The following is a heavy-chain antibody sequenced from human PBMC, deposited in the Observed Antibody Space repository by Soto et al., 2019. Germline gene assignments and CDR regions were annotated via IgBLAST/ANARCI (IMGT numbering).Heavy chain of an antibody. CDR3: ARDKIRRKQQLAPGYYYYYGMDV. CDR2: INSDGSST. CDR1: GFTFSSYW. J-gene: IGHJ6*02. Sequence: PGGSLRLSCAASGFTFSSYWMHWVRQAPGKGLVWVSRINSDGSSTSYADSVKGRFTISRDNAKNTLYLQMNSLRAEDTAVYYCARDKIRRKQQLAPGYYYYYGMDVRGQGTTVTVSS. D-gene: IGHD6-13*01. V-gene: IGHV3-74*01.